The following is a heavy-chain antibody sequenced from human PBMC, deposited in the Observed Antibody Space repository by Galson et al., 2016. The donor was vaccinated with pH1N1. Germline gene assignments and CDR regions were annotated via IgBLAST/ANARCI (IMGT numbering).Heavy chain of an antibody. CDR1: GGSISSGNW. D-gene: IGHD3-22*01. CDR3: AREDLDSSGYSYSFYYGVDV. CDR2: IYHRGST. Sequence: SETLSLTCAVSGGSISSGNWWSWVRQPPGKGLEWIGEIYHRGSTYDNPSLNSRLTMSVDKSKNQFSLKLTSVTAADTAVYYCAREDLDSSGYSYSFYYGVDVWGQGTTVTVSS. J-gene: IGHJ6*02. V-gene: IGHV4-4*02.